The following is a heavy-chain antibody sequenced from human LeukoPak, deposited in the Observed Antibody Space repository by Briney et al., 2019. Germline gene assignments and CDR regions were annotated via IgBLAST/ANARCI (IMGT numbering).Heavy chain of an antibody. J-gene: IGHJ3*02. CDR1: GGSISSYY. CDR3: AREKSYGAFDI. Sequence: SETLSLTCTVSGGSISSYYWSWIRQPPGKGLEWIGYIYYSGSTNYNPSLKSRVTISVDTSKNQFSLKPSSVTAADTAVYYCAREKSYGAFDIWGQGTMVTVSS. CDR2: IYYSGST. D-gene: IGHD5-18*01. V-gene: IGHV4-59*01.